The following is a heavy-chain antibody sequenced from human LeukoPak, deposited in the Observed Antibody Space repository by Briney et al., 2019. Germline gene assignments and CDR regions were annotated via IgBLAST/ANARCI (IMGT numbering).Heavy chain of an antibody. Sequence: GGSLRLSCAASGFIFSNYWMSWVRQAPGKGLEWVANIKQDGSEKFYVDSVKGRFTISRDNAKNSLYLQMNSLRAEDTAVYNCARVPLSYYYYMDVWGKGTTVTVSS. CDR1: GFIFSNYW. CDR2: IKQDGSEK. CDR3: ARVPLSYYYYMDV. J-gene: IGHJ6*03. V-gene: IGHV3-7*01.